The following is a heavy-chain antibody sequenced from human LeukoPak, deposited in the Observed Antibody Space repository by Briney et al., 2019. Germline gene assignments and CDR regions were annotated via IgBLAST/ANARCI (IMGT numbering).Heavy chain of an antibody. CDR2: IIPIFGTA. CDR1: GGTFSSYA. V-gene: IGHV1-69*05. D-gene: IGHD2-15*01. CDR3: ARGYCSGGSCYSGYFQH. Sequence: ALVKVSXKASGGTFSSYAISWVRQAPGQGLEWMGRIIPIFGTANYAQKFQGRVTITTDESTSTAYMELSSLRSEDTAVYYCARGYCSGGSCYSGYFQHWGQGTLVTVSS. J-gene: IGHJ1*01.